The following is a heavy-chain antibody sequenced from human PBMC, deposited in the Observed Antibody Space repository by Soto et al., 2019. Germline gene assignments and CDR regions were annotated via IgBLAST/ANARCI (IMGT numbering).Heavy chain of an antibody. J-gene: IGHJ4*01. CDR3: ARRSAMGANFENEYYFGY. Sequence: GASVKVSCKASGGTFSSYAISWVRQAPGQGLEWMGGIIPIFGTANYAQKFQGRVTITADESTGTAYMELSSLKSEDTALYYCARRSAMGANFENEYYFGYCGQGTLVTVSS. CDR2: IIPIFGTA. CDR1: GGTFSSYA. V-gene: IGHV1-69*13. D-gene: IGHD1-26*01.